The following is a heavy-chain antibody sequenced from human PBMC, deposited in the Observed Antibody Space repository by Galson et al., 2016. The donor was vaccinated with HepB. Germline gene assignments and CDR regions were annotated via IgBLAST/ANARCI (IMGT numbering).Heavy chain of an antibody. V-gene: IGHV3-74*01. CDR1: GFLFDSYW. CDR3: AKPPGASGPYALDV. D-gene: IGHD3-10*01. J-gene: IGHJ6*04. Sequence: SLRLSCAASGFLFDSYWIHWVRQAPGKGLVWVSRINSYGTTTSYADSVKGRFPISRDNSKQMVYLQMDSLRAEDTGVYYCAKPPGASGPYALDVWGKGTTVKVSS. CDR2: INSYGTTT.